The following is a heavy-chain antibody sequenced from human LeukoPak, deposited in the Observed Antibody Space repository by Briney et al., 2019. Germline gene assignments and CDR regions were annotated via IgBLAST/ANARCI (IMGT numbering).Heavy chain of an antibody. J-gene: IGHJ4*02. D-gene: IGHD4-11*01. Sequence: ASVKVSCKTSGYKFKTFGISWVRQAPGQGLEWMGRIRADKGKTDYAQKFQDRVTLTIDTSTSTAYMELRSLTSDDTATYCCARDRSNSDFWGQGTLVTVS. V-gene: IGHV1-18*01. CDR3: ARDRSNSDF. CDR1: GYKFKTFG. CDR2: IRADKGKT.